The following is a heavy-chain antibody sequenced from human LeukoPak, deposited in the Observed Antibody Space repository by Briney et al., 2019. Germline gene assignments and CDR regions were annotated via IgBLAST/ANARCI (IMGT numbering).Heavy chain of an antibody. CDR2: ISPSGGST. J-gene: IGHJ4*02. CDR1: GHTFTLYY. CDR3: ARERTGNSDSSGDYDY. Sequence: ASVMVSSTPSGHTFTLYYMYWVRQAPGQRLEWRGIISPSGGSTSYAQKFQGRVTMTRDTSTSTVYMELSSLRSEDTAVYYCARERTGNSDSSGDYDYWGQGTLVTVSS. D-gene: IGHD3-22*01. V-gene: IGHV1-46*01.